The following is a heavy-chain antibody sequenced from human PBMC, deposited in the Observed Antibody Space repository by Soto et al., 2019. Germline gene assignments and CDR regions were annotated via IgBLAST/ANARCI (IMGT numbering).Heavy chain of an antibody. CDR3: ARHGGFDYGFDF. D-gene: IGHD5-12*01. V-gene: IGHV4-59*01. J-gene: IGHJ4*02. Sequence: SETLSLTCSVSGVSISSYYLSWIRQPPGKGLEWIGYISYSVTTSYNPSLKGRVTMSVDTSKNQFALELTSVTAADTAVYYCARHGGFDYGFDFWGQGAPVTVSS. CDR1: GVSISSYY. CDR2: ISYSVTT.